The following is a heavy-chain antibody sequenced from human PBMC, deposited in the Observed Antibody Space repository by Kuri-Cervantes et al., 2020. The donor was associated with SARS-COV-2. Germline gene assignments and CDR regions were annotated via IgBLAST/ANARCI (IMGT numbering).Heavy chain of an antibody. Sequence: ASVKVSCKASGYTFTGYYMHWVRQAPGQGLEWMGWINPNSGDTNYAQNFQGWVTMTRDTSISTAYMELSRLRSDDTAVYYCARGLVTGTSYYFDYWGQGTLVTVSS. CDR3: ARGLVTGTSYYFDY. CDR2: INPNSGDT. J-gene: IGHJ4*02. D-gene: IGHD1-20*01. V-gene: IGHV1-2*04. CDR1: GYTFTGYY.